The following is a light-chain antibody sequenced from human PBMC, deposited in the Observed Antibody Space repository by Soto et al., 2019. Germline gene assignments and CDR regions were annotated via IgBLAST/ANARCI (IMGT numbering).Light chain of an antibody. CDR1: QSISNR. J-gene: IGKJ1*01. Sequence: IQMTQSPSTLSASVGDRVTITCRASQSISNRLAWYQQKPGMAPKFLIFAASNLQRGVPARFSGSGSGTDFTLTISSLQPEDFATYYCLQLYNYPRTFGQGTKVDIK. CDR2: AAS. CDR3: LQLYNYPRT. V-gene: IGKV1-6*01.